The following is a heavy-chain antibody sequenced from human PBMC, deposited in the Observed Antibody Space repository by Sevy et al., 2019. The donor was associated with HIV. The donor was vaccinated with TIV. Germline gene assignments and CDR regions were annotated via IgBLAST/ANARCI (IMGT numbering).Heavy chain of an antibody. CDR2: IYPSGDST. Sequence: GGSLRLSCAASGFSFSSYEMSWVRQAPGKGLEWVSGIYPSGDSTFYADSVKGRFTISRDNSKNTLYLQMNSLRAEDTAVYYCANNNSGYYYDYWGQGTLVTVSS. CDR3: ANNNSGYYYDY. J-gene: IGHJ4*02. CDR1: GFSFSSYE. V-gene: IGHV3-23*01. D-gene: IGHD3-22*01.